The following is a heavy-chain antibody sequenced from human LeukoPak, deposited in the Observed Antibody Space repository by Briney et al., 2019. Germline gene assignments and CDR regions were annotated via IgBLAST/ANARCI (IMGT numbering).Heavy chain of an antibody. CDR1: GFTFSTYC. J-gene: IGHJ6*03. Sequence: PGGSLRFSGAGSGFTFSTYCMSWVRQAPGKGREGVANTKQDGTEKYYVDTVKGRFTISRDNAKNSLYLQMNSLRAEDTAVYYCARDGDSSSWQRTPDLYYYYYMDVWGKGTTVTVSS. CDR2: TKQDGTEK. CDR3: ARDGDSSSWQRTPDLYYYYYMDV. D-gene: IGHD6-13*01. V-gene: IGHV3-7*01.